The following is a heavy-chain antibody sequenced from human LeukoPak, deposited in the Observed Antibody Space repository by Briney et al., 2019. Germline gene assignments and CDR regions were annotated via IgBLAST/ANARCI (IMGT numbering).Heavy chain of an antibody. CDR3: GRHAYGGSPPLS. V-gene: IGHV3-53*01. CDR2: IYVSGTT. J-gene: IGHJ4*02. Sequence: GGSLRLSCAAFGFTVRDGYMSWVRQAPGKRLEWLAFIYVSGTTFYAASVKGRFTISRDNAKNTVYLQMNNLRAEDTALYYCGRHAYGGSPPLSWGQGALVTVSS. CDR1: GFTVRDGY. D-gene: IGHD3-10*01.